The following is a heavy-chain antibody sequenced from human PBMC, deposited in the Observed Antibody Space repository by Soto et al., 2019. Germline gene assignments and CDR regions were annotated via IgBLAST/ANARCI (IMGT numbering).Heavy chain of an antibody. CDR2: ISGSGGST. CDR1: GFTFSSYA. CDR3: AKWSLSAAERHYYCGMDV. Sequence: GGSLRLSCAASGFTFSSYAMSWVRQAPGKGLEWVSAISGSGGSTYYADSVKGRFTISRDNSKNTLYLQMNSLRAEDTAVYYCAKWSLSAAERHYYCGMDVWGQGTTVTVSS. D-gene: IGHD6-25*01. J-gene: IGHJ6*02. V-gene: IGHV3-23*01.